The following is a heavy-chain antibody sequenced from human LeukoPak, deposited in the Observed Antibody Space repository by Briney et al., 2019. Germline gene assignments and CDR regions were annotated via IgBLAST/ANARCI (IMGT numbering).Heavy chain of an antibody. D-gene: IGHD3-3*01. Sequence: ASVKVSCKASGYSFTGYYMHWLRQAPGQGLEWMGWIDPNSGGTRYAPKFQGRVTMTRETYISTAYMELTRLRSDETAVYYCGRVLADFWSDYYSGGDLFERWGQGTLVTVSS. J-gene: IGHJ4*02. CDR3: GRVLADFWSDYYSGGDLFER. V-gene: IGHV1-2*02. CDR2: IDPNSGGT. CDR1: GYSFTGYY.